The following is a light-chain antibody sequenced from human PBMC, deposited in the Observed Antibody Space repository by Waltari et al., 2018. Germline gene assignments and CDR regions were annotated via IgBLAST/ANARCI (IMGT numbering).Light chain of an antibody. CDR3: QQRSDWLT. Sequence: EIVLTQSPATLSLSPGERATLSCRASQSVSSHLAWYQQKPGLAPRLLIFEASNRATGIPARFSGSGSGTDFTLTISSLEPEDLGVYYCQQRSDWLTFGGGTKVEI. V-gene: IGKV3-11*01. CDR1: QSVSSH. J-gene: IGKJ4*01. CDR2: EAS.